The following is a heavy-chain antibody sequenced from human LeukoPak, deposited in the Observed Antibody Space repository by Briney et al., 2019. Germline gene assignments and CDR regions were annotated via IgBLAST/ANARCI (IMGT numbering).Heavy chain of an antibody. Sequence: GGSLRLSCAASGFTFSNHYMSWIRQAPGKGLEWVSVIYSGGSTYYADSVKGRFTISRDNSKNTLYLQMNNLRAEDTAVYYCARVRVFAKLSVVRPREVNCFDPWGQGTLVTVSS. CDR1: GFTFSNHY. CDR2: IYSGGST. V-gene: IGHV3-53*01. J-gene: IGHJ5*02. D-gene: IGHD2-21*01. CDR3: ARVRVFAKLSVVRPREVNCFDP.